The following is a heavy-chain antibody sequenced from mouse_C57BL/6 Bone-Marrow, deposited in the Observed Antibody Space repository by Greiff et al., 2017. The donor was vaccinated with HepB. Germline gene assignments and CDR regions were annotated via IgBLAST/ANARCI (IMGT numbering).Heavy chain of an antibody. D-gene: IGHD1-1*01. V-gene: IGHV5-6*01. CDR3: ARRHYYGTLYAMDY. CDR2: ISSGGSYT. CDR1: GFTFSSYG. Sequence: EVQLQESGGDLVKPGGSLKLSCAASGFTFSSYGMSWVRQTPDKRLEWVATISSGGSYTYYPDSVKGRFTISRDNAKNTLYLQMSSLKSEDTAMYYCARRHYYGTLYAMDYWGQGTSVTVSS. J-gene: IGHJ4*01.